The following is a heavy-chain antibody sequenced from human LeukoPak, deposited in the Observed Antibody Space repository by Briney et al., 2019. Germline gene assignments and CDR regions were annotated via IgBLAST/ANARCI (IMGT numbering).Heavy chain of an antibody. Sequence: SGGSLRLSCSGTGFNFNMFAIHWVRQAPGKGLEWVSSITGSGDYTYYIDSVKGRFTISRDNSKNILYLQMNSLRGEDTALYYCAKDGLYYDGSAHVYYFDYWGQGTLVAVSS. CDR3: AKDGLYYDGSAHVYYFDY. CDR2: ITGSGDYT. V-gene: IGHV3-23*01. CDR1: GFNFNMFA. D-gene: IGHD3-22*01. J-gene: IGHJ4*02.